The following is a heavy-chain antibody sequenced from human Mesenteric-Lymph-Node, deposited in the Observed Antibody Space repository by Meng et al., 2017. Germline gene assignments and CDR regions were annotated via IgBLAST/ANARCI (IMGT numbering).Heavy chain of an antibody. CDR3: ARDDDYANYSLDY. Sequence: QVHLVESGGGVVQPGRSLRLSCAASGFTFSDYAMHWVRQAPGKGLECVAVISYEGNKKYYAESMKGRLTVSRDDSKNTLYLQMNSLRGEDTAVYYCARDDDYANYSLDYWGQGTLVTVSS. CDR1: GFTFSDYA. J-gene: IGHJ4*02. V-gene: IGHV3-30-3*01. D-gene: IGHD4-11*01. CDR2: ISYEGNKK.